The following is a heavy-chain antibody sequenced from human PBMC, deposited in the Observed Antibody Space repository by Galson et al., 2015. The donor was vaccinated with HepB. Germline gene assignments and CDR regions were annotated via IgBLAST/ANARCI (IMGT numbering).Heavy chain of an antibody. CDR1: GFTFSSYG. V-gene: IGHV3-21*04. CDR3: AKGVKGWTPYYYYMDV. Sequence: SLRLSCAASGFTFSSYGMNWVRQAPGKGLEWVSSISSSSSYIYYADSVKGRFTISRDNAKNSLYLQMNSLRAEGTAVYYCAKGVKGWTPYYYYMDVWGKGTTVTVSS. CDR2: ISSSSSYI. J-gene: IGHJ6*03. D-gene: IGHD2-15*01.